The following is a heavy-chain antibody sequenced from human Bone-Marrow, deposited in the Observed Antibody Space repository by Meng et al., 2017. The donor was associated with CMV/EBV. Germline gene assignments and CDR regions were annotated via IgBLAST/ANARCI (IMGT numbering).Heavy chain of an antibody. D-gene: IGHD3-3*01. J-gene: IGHJ6*02. CDR3: ARGEYDFWSGYSYGMDV. V-gene: IGHV3-7*01. CDR2: IKQDGSEK. CDR1: GFSFSSYW. Sequence: GEALKISCAASGFSFSSYWMSWVRQAPGKGLEWVANIKQDGSEKYYVDSVKSRFTITRDNAKNSLYLQMNSLRAEDKAVYYCARGEYDFWSGYSYGMDVWGQGTTVTVSS.